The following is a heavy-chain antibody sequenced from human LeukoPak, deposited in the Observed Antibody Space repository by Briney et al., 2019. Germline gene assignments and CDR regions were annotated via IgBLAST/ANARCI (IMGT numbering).Heavy chain of an antibody. CDR1: GFTFSDYY. Sequence: GGSLRLSCAASGFTFSDYYMSWIRQAPGKGLEWVSYISSSGSTIYYAGSVKGRFTISRDNAKNSPYLQMNSLRAEDTAVYYCARGFSVAEIFNYWGQGTLVTVSS. D-gene: IGHD6-19*01. CDR2: ISSSGSTI. J-gene: IGHJ4*02. CDR3: ARGFSVAEIFNY. V-gene: IGHV3-11*04.